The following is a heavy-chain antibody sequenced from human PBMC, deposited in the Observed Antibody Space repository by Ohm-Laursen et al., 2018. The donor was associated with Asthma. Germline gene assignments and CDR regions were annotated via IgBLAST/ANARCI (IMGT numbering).Heavy chain of an antibody. J-gene: IGHJ4*02. CDR2: IYSGGST. V-gene: IGHV3-53*01. Sequence: SLRLSCSASGFTVSSNYMSWVRQAPGKGLEWVSVIYSGGSTYYADSVKGRFTISRDNSKNTLYLQMNSLRAEDTAVYYCAKYGSGSYYNGPGRFDYWGQGTLVTVSS. CDR3: AKYGSGSYYNGPGRFDY. CDR1: GFTVSSNY. D-gene: IGHD3-10*01.